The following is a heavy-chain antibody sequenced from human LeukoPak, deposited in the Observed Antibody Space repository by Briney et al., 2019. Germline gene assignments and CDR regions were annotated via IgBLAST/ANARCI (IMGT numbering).Heavy chain of an antibody. CDR2: IYQTGST. CDR3: ARDCSMISATCNNWFDP. D-gene: IGHD3-22*01. J-gene: IGHJ5*02. Sequence: PSETLSLTCTASGDSIKTTFYWAWIRQTPGKGLEWIASIYQTGSTYHNPSLKSRVTISVDTSKNQFSLKLSSVTAADTAVYYCARDCSMISATCNNWFDPWGQGTLVIVSS. V-gene: IGHV4-38-2*02. CDR1: GDSIKTTFY.